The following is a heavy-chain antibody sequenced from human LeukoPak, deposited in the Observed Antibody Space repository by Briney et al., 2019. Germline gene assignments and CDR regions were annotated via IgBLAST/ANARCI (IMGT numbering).Heavy chain of an antibody. J-gene: IGHJ4*02. CDR3: ARHSTVLSYFDY. V-gene: IGHV4-59*08. D-gene: IGHD4-17*01. CDR1: GGSISSYY. Sequence: PSETLSLTCTVSGGSISSYYWSWIRQPPGKGLEWIGYIYYSGSTNHNPSPQSRVTISVDTSKNQFSLKLSSVTAADAAVYYCARHSTVLSYFDYWGQGTLVTVSS. CDR2: IYYSGST.